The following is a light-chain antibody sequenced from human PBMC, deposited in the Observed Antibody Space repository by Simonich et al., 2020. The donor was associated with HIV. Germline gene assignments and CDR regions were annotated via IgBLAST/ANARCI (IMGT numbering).Light chain of an antibody. CDR2: GAS. J-gene: IGKJ2*01. CDR1: QSVSSSY. Sequence: EIVLTQSPGTLSLSPGERATLSCRASQSVSSSYLAWSQQKPGQAPRLLIYGASSRAIGIPDRFSGSGSGTDFTLTISRLEPEDFAVYYWQQYGSSPPYTFGQGTKLEIK. CDR3: QQYGSSPPYT. V-gene: IGKV3-20*01.